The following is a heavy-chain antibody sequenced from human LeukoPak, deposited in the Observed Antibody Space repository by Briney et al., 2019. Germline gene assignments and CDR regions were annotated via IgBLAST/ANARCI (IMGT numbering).Heavy chain of an antibody. CDR3: AKDLVGQWLVRGYFDY. Sequence: GGSLRLSCAASGFTFSSYAMSWVRKAPGKGLEWVSAISGSGGSTYYADSVKGRFTISRDNSKNTLYLQMNSLRAEDTAVYYCAKDLVGQWLVRGYFDYWGQGTLVTVSS. V-gene: IGHV3-23*01. CDR2: ISGSGGST. D-gene: IGHD6-19*01. J-gene: IGHJ4*02. CDR1: GFTFSSYA.